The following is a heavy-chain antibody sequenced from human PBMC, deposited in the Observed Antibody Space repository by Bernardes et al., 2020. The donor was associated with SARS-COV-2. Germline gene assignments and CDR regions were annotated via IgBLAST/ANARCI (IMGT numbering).Heavy chain of an antibody. J-gene: IGHJ6*02. V-gene: IGHV4-39*01. CDR3: AGSSCGIDCYIGGLRSWDYGMDV. D-gene: IGHD2-21*02. CDR1: GGSISSSNYY. CDR2: IYSSGSS. Sequence: TLSLTCTVSGGSISSSNYYWGWIRQPPGKGLEWIGSIYSSGSSYYNPSLQSRVSKSIDTSTNQFSLRLSFVTAADTAVYYCAGSSCGIDCYIGGLRSWDYGMDVWGQGTTVTVSS.